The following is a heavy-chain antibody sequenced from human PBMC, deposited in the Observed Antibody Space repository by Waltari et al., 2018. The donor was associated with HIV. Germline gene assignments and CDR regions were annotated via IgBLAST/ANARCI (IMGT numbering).Heavy chain of an antibody. CDR3: TTGSSGAEDY. D-gene: IGHD3-22*01. V-gene: IGHV3-15*01. CDR1: GFDFTTYW. Sequence: EVQLVASGGGLVKPGESLRVSCAASGFDFTTYWMSWFRQAPEKGLEWVGRIKSKQSGGTVDYAAPVKGRFTISRDDSKNMMYLQMDSLESEDTAVYYCTTGSSGAEDYWGQGTLVTVSS. J-gene: IGHJ4*02. CDR2: IKSKQSGGTV.